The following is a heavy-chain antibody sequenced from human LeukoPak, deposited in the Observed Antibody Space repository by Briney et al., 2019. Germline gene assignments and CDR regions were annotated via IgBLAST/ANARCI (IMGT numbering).Heavy chain of an antibody. CDR2: INHSGST. J-gene: IGHJ5*02. CDR3: ARDLPGWFDP. D-gene: IGHD2-2*01. Sequence: SETLSLTCAVYGGSFSGYYWSWIRQPPGKGLEWIGEINHSGSTNYNPSLKSRVTISVDTSKNQFSLKLSSVTAADTAVYYCARDLPGWFDPWGQGTLVTVSS. CDR1: GGSFSGYY. V-gene: IGHV4-34*01.